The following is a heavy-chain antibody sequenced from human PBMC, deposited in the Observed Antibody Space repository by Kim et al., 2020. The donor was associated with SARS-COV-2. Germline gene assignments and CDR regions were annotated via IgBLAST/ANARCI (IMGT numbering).Heavy chain of an antibody. J-gene: IGHJ5*02. D-gene: IGHD1-26*01. Sequence: ASVKVSCKASGYTFTTYGINWVRQAPGQGLEWMGWISAYNGHTNYAQEFQGRVTMTTDTSTSTAYMELWTLTSDDTAVYYCARETGSYPGWSDPWGQGTLVTVSS. V-gene: IGHV1-18*01. CDR3: ARETGSYPGWSDP. CDR1: GYTFTTYG. CDR2: ISAYNGHT.